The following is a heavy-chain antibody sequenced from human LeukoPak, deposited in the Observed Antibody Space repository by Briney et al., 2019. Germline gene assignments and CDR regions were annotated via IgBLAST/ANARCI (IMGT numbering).Heavy chain of an antibody. CDR2: ISGSGGST. D-gene: IGHD7-27*01. J-gene: IGHJ4*02. Sequence: GGSLRLSCAASGFTFSSYSMNWVRQAPGKGLEWVSAISGSGGSTYYADSVKGRFTISRDNSKNTLYLQMNSLRAEDTAVYYCAKLTGDGPLDYWGQGTLVTVSS. CDR1: GFTFSSYS. V-gene: IGHV3-23*01. CDR3: AKLTGDGPLDY.